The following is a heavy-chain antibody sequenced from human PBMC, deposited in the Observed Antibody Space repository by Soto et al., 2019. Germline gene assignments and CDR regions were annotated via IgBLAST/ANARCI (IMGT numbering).Heavy chain of an antibody. J-gene: IGHJ4*02. CDR1: GYTFTSYG. D-gene: IGHD2-2*01. CDR3: ARGDIVVVPAAGLKRRVVDY. V-gene: IGHV1-18*01. CDR2: ISAYNGNT. Sequence: ASVKVSCKASGYTFTSYGISWVRQAPGQGLEWMGWISAYNGNTNYAQKLQGRVTMTTDTSTSTAYMELRSLRSDDPAVDYCARGDIVVVPAAGLKRRVVDYWGQGTLVTVSS.